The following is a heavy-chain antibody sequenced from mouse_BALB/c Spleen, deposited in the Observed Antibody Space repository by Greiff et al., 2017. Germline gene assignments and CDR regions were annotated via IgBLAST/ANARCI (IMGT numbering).Heavy chain of an antibody. Sequence: VQLKQSGAELVRSGASVKLSCTASGFNIKDYYMHWVKQRPEQGLEWIGWIDPENGDTEYAPKFQGKATMTADTSSNTAYLQLSSLTSEDTAVYYCNALDSSGYAWFAYWGQGTLVTVSA. V-gene: IGHV14-4*02. CDR3: NALDSSGYAWFAY. CDR1: GFNIKDYY. D-gene: IGHD3-2*01. CDR2: IDPENGDT. J-gene: IGHJ3*01.